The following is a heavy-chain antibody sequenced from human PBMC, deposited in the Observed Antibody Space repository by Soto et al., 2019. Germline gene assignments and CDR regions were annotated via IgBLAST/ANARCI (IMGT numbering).Heavy chain of an antibody. CDR2: IYYTGST. D-gene: IGHD6-19*01. CDR3: ARPSVAVTWGPFAY. Sequence: QVQLQESGPGLVKPSETLSLTCTVSGGSISTYYWNWVRQPPGKGLEWIGNIYYTGSTNYNPSLKSRVTISVDTSKIQFSLKLTSVTAADTAVYYCARPSVAVTWGPFAYWGQGTLVTVSS. CDR1: GGSISTYY. J-gene: IGHJ4*02. V-gene: IGHV4-59*01.